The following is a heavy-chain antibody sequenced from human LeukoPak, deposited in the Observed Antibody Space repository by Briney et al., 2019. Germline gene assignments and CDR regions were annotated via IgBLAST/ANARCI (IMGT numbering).Heavy chain of an antibody. Sequence: GGSLRLSCAASGFTFSSYSMNWVRQAPGKGLEWVSSISSSSSCIYYADSVKGRFTISRDNAKNSLYLQMNSLRAEDTAVYYCARDSPYSSGWYGSWFDPWGQGTLVTVSS. CDR3: ARDSPYSSGWYGSWFDP. CDR2: ISSSSSCI. CDR1: GFTFSSYS. V-gene: IGHV3-21*01. D-gene: IGHD6-19*01. J-gene: IGHJ5*02.